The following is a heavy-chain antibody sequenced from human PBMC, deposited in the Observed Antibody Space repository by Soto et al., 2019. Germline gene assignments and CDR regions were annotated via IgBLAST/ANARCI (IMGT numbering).Heavy chain of an antibody. D-gene: IGHD2-21*01. CDR1: GDSISSGGYY. Sequence: QVQLQESGPGLVKPSQTLSLTCTVSGDSISSGGYYWSWIRQRPGTGLEGIGYIYYSGSTYYNPSLKSRVTISLDTSKNQFSLSVGSVTAADTAVYYCATGDAWAYLLAYWGQGTLVTVSS. V-gene: IGHV4-31*03. CDR2: IYYSGST. CDR3: ATGDAWAYLLAY. J-gene: IGHJ4*02.